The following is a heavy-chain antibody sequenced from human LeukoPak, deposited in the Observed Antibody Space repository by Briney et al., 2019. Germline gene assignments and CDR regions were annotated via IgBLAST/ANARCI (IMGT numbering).Heavy chain of an antibody. J-gene: IGHJ6*02. CDR1: GGSISSHY. Sequence: SETLSLTCTVSGGSISSHYWSWIRQPPGKGLEWIGEINHSGSTNYNPSLKSRVTISVDTSKNQFSLKLSSVTAADTAVYYCARGRVVVVVEYYYYYGMDVWGQGTTVTVSS. V-gene: IGHV4-34*01. D-gene: IGHD2-15*01. CDR2: INHSGST. CDR3: ARGRVVVVVEYYYYYGMDV.